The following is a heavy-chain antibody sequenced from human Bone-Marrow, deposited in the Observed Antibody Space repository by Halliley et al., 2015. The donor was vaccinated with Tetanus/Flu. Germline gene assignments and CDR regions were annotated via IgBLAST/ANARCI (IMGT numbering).Heavy chain of an antibody. J-gene: IGHJ5*02. CDR2: IHYSGIT. CDR1: GASINHFY. V-gene: IGHV4-59*01. CDR3: ARDPTGSGYNLGSNWFDP. D-gene: IGHD5-12*01. Sequence: TLSLTCTVSGASINHFYWSWIRQSPGKGLEWIGYIHYSGITNYNPSLKSRATISVDTSKSQFSLKLSSVTAADAAVYYCARDPTGSGYNLGSNWFDPWGQGTLVTVSS.